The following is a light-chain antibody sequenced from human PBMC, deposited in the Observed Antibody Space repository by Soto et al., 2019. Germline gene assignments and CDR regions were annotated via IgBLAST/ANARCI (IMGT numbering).Light chain of an antibody. V-gene: IGKV1-39*01. Sequence: DIQMTQSPSSLSASVGDRVTITCRASQSISNSLNWYQQRPGKAPKLLIYATSSLQSGIPSRFSGSGSGTDFTLTISSLQPEECATYYCQQSYTTPLFTFGPGTKVDIE. CDR2: ATS. CDR3: QQSYTTPLFT. CDR1: QSISNS. J-gene: IGKJ3*01.